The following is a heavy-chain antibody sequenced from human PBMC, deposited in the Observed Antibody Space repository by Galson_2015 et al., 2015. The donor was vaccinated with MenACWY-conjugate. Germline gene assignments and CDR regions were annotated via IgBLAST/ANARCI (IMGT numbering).Heavy chain of an antibody. J-gene: IGHJ6*03. CDR2: IRGSGANT. Sequence: SLRLSCAASGFAFSNYAMTWVRQAPGKGLEWVSGIRGSGANTYYAGSVRGRFTVSRDNSKNTLFLQMNTLRAEDTAVYYCAKGFDDHFYFMDVWGQGTTVTVSS. D-gene: IGHD3-10*01. V-gene: IGHV3-23*01. CDR1: GFAFSNYA. CDR3: AKGFDDHFYFMDV.